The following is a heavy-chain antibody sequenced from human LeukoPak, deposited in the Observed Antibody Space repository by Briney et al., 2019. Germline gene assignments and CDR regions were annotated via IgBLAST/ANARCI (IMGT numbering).Heavy chain of an antibody. CDR3: AKFSDIFNYFDY. D-gene: IGHD3-9*01. J-gene: IGHJ4*02. V-gene: IGHV3-23*01. CDR1: GFTFNNYA. Sequence: PGGSLRLSCAASGFTFNNYAMSWVRQAPGKGLEWVSAISGSGGSTYYADSVKGRFTISRDNSKNTLYLQMNSLRAEDTAVYYCAKFSDIFNYFDYWGQGTLVTVSS. CDR2: ISGSGGST.